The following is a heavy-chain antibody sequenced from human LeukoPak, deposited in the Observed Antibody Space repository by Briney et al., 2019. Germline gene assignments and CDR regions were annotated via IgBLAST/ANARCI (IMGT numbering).Heavy chain of an antibody. J-gene: IGHJ4*02. Sequence: ASAKVSCKASGGTFSSYAISWVRQAPRQGLEWMGGIIPIFGTANYAQNLQGRVTITADESTSTAYMELSSLRSEDTAVYYCARGRFLSSSSGSGSNDYWGQGTLVTVSS. D-gene: IGHD6-13*01. CDR1: GGTFSSYA. V-gene: IGHV1-69*13. CDR3: ARGRFLSSSSGSGSNDY. CDR2: IIPIFGTA.